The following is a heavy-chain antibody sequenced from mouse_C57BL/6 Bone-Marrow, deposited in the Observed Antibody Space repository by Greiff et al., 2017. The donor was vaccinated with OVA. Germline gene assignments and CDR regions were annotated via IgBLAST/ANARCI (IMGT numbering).Heavy chain of an antibody. CDR3: ARSGYYDYLFDY. J-gene: IGHJ2*01. CDR1: GYTFTDYY. CDR2: INPNNGGT. V-gene: IGHV1-26*01. D-gene: IGHD2-4*01. Sequence: EVQLQQSGPELVKPGASVKISCKASGYTFTDYYMNWVKQSHGKSLEWIGDINPNNGGTSYNQKFKGKATLTVDKSSSTAYMELRSLTSEDSAVYYCARSGYYDYLFDYWGQGTTLTVSS.